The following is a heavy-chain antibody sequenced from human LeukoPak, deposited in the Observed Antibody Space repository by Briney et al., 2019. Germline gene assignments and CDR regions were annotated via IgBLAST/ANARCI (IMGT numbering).Heavy chain of an antibody. CDR1: GFTFSSYS. Sequence: PGGSLRLSCAASGFTFSSYSMNWVRQAPGKGLEWVSSISSSSSYIYYADSVKGRFTISRDNAKNSLYLQMNSLRAEDAAMYYCARDAYSSGWESWYFDLWGRGTLVTVSS. J-gene: IGHJ2*01. CDR2: ISSSSSYI. D-gene: IGHD6-19*01. CDR3: ARDAYSSGWESWYFDL. V-gene: IGHV3-21*01.